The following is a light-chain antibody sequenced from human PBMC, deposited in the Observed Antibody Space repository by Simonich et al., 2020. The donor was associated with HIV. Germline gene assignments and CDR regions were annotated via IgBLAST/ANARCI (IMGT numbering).Light chain of an antibody. CDR2: GAS. J-gene: IGKJ5*01. V-gene: IGKV3-15*01. CDR3: QQYNNWPPIT. CDR1: QSVSSY. Sequence: EIVLTQSPATLSLSPGERATLPCRASQSVSSYLAWYQQKPGLAPRLLIYGASTRATGIPARFSGSGSGTEFTLTISSMQSEDFAVYYCQQYNNWPPITFGQGTRLEIK.